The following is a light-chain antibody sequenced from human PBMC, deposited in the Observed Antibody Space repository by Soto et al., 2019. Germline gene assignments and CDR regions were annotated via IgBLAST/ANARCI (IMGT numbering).Light chain of an antibody. CDR2: AAS. Sequence: DIQMTQSPSSLSASVGDRVTITCRASQSISSYLNWYQQKPGKAPKLLIYAASSLQSGVPSRFSGSGSGTDFTLTISSLQPEDFATYYCQQSYSTPGTFGQGTKLHIK. V-gene: IGKV1-39*01. CDR1: QSISSY. J-gene: IGKJ1*01. CDR3: QQSYSTPGT.